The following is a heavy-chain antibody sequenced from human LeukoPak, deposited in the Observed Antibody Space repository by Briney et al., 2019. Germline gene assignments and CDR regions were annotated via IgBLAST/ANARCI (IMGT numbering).Heavy chain of an antibody. J-gene: IGHJ4*02. CDR2: IYTSGST. Sequence: SETLSLTRTVSGGSISSYYWSWIRQPAGKGLEWIGRIYTSGSTNYNPSLKSRVTMSVDTSKNQFSLKLSSVTAADTAVYYCARGQVSSWSQQWQTEYYFDYWGQGTLVTVSS. CDR1: GGSISSYY. V-gene: IGHV4-4*07. CDR3: ARGQVSSWSQQWQTEYYFDY. D-gene: IGHD6-13*01.